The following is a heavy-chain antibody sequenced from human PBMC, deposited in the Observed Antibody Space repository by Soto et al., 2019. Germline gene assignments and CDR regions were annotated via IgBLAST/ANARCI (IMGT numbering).Heavy chain of an antibody. CDR1: GGTFSSYA. Sequence: SVKVSCKASGGTFSSYAISWVRQAPGQGLEWMGGIIPIFGTANYAQKFQGRVTITADKSTSTAYMELSSLRSEDTAVYYCARDRRITIFGVVIEGRYYYGMDVWGQGTTVTVSS. D-gene: IGHD3-3*01. CDR3: ARDRRITIFGVVIEGRYYYGMDV. CDR2: IIPIFGTA. V-gene: IGHV1-69*06. J-gene: IGHJ6*02.